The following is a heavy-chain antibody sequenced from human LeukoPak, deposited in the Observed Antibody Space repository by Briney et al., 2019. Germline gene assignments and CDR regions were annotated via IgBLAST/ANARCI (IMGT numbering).Heavy chain of an antibody. D-gene: IGHD2-2*02. CDR2: ISYDGGNK. V-gene: IGHV3-30*18. CDR3: AKPPGPIVVVPAAIDY. CDR1: GFTFSSYG. J-gene: IGHJ4*02. Sequence: GGSLRLSCAASGFTFSSYGMHWVRQAPGEGLEWEAVISYDGGNKYYADSVKGRFTISRDNSKNTLYLQMNSLRAEDTAVYYCAKPPGPIVVVPAAIDYWGQGTLVTVSS.